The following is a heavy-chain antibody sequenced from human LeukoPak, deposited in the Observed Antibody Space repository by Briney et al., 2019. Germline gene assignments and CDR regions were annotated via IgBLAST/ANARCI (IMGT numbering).Heavy chain of an antibody. D-gene: IGHD1-7*01. J-gene: IGHJ4*02. Sequence: GESLKISCKTSGYSFTSYWIGWVRQMPGKGLEWMGIIYPDDFDTRYSPPFQGQVTISADRSINTAYLQWNSLKASDTAMYYCARGGTTTRTFDYWGQGTLVTVSS. CDR2: IYPDDFDT. CDR1: GYSFTSYW. V-gene: IGHV5-51*01. CDR3: ARGGTTTRTFDY.